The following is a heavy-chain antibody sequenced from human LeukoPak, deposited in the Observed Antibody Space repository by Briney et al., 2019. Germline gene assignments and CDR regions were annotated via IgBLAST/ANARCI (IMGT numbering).Heavy chain of an antibody. CDR3: ARASAAGTGNFDY. V-gene: IGHV1-69*04. D-gene: IGHD6-13*01. CDR2: IIPILGIA. J-gene: IGHJ4*02. CDR1: GGTFSSYA. Sequence: ASVKVSCKASGGTFSSYAISWVRQAPGQGLEWMGRIIPILGIANYAQKFQGRVTMTTDTSTSTAYMELRSLRSDDTAVYYCARASAAGTGNFDYWGQGTLVTVSS.